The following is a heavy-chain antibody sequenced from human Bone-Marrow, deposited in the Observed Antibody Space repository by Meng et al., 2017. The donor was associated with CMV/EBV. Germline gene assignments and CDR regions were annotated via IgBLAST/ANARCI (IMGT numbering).Heavy chain of an antibody. D-gene: IGHD1-26*01. J-gene: IGHJ4*02. CDR2: IIPILGIP. CDR3: ARDRGVVDSGSYHYFDY. CDR1: GDTFSSYT. Sequence: SVKVSCKASGDTFSSYTITWVRQAPGQGLEWMGRIIPILGIPNYAQKFQDRVTITADKSTRTAYMELTSLRSEDTAVYYCARDRGVVDSGSYHYFDYWGQGTLVTVSS. V-gene: IGHV1-69*04.